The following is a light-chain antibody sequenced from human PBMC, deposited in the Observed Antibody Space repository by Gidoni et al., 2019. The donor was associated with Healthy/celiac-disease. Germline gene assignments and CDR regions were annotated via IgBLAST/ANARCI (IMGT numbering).Light chain of an antibody. J-gene: IGKJ4*01. CDR3: QQYNNWPPIT. CDR1: QSVNSN. CDR2: GSS. Sequence: EIVMTQSPATLSVSPGERATLSCRASQSVNSNLAWYQQKPGQAPRLLIYGSSTRATEVTLTISSLQSEDFAVYYCQQYNNWPPITFGGXTKVEIK. V-gene: IGKV3-15*01.